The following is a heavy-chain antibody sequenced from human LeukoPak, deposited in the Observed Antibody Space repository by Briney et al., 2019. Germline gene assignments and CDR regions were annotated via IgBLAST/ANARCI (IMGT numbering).Heavy chain of an antibody. Sequence: AGGSLRLSCVASGCTFSNYAMTWVRQAPGKGLEWVATISTNPRTRYYPASVRGRFDFSRDNSKNTVYLQSDGLTAEDSALYYCANYWPSQLYRYFQHWGQGTLVTVSS. CDR3: ANYWPSQLYRYFQH. J-gene: IGHJ1*01. D-gene: IGHD2-2*01. V-gene: IGHV3-23*01. CDR2: ISTNPRTR. CDR1: GCTFSNYA.